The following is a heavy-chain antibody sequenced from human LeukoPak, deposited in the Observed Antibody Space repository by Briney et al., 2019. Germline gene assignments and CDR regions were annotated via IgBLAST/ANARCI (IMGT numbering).Heavy chain of an antibody. CDR3: ARDLLWFGELSFDY. Sequence: APVKVSCKASGYTFTSYGISWVRRAPGQGLEWMGWISAYNGNTNYAQKLQGRVTMTTDTSTSTAYMELRSLRSDDTAVYYCARDLLWFGELSFDYWGQGTLVTVSS. J-gene: IGHJ4*02. CDR1: GYTFTSYG. V-gene: IGHV1-18*01. D-gene: IGHD3-10*01. CDR2: ISAYNGNT.